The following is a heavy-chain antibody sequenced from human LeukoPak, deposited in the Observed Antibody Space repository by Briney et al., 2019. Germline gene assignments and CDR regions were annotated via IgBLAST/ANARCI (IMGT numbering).Heavy chain of an antibody. CDR3: AKDLYGDYGALNI. V-gene: IGHV3-9*01. Sequence: GGSLRLSCVASGFTFDDYVMYWVRQAPGKGLEWVSALTWDSGDIVYADSVKGRFIISRDNAKNSLYLQLNSLRLEDTAVYYCAKDLYGDYGALNIWGQGTMVAVSS. D-gene: IGHD4-17*01. CDR2: LTWDSGDI. CDR1: GFTFDDYV. J-gene: IGHJ3*02.